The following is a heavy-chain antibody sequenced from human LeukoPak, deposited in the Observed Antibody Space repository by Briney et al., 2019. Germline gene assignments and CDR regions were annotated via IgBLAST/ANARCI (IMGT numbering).Heavy chain of an antibody. CDR3: ARAPYGVGYTAERDY. J-gene: IGHJ4*02. V-gene: IGHV3-53*01. CDR1: GFTVSSNF. Sequence: GGSLRLSCAASGFTVSSNFMSWVRQAPGKGLEWVSVMYSGGRTYYADSVKGRFTIFRDNSKNTLYLQMNSLRDDDTAVYYCARAPYGVGYTAERDYWGQGTLVTVSS. CDR2: MYSGGRT. D-gene: IGHD3-16*02.